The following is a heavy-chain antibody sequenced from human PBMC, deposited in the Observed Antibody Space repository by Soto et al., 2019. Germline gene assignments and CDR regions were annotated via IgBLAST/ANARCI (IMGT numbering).Heavy chain of an antibody. CDR3: ARDLEYSSSWYYYYGLDV. V-gene: IGHV3-48*02. D-gene: IGHD6-6*01. J-gene: IGHJ6*02. CDR1: VFSFSYYS. CDR2: ISRSGSLN. Sequence: PGGALRLACAASVFSFSYYSMNWVRQAPGKGLEWLSYISRSGSLNYYADSVKGRFTISRDNAKNSLYLEMNSVRDEDTAMYYCARDLEYSSSWYYYYGLDVWGHGTTVTVSS.